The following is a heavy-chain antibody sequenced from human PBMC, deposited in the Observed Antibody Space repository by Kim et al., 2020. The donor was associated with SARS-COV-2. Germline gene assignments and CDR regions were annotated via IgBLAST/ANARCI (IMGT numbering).Heavy chain of an antibody. CDR1: GFTFSGST. Sequence: GESLRLSCAASGFTFSGSTMHWVCQASGKGLEWVGRIRSKANSYATAYAASVKNRFSISRDDSKNTAYLQMNSLKTEDTAVYYCTRVNPIAGGWYDAFDI. V-gene: IGHV3-73*01. CDR3: TRVNPIAGGWYDAFDI. CDR2: IRSKANSYAT. J-gene: IGHJ3*02. D-gene: IGHD6-19*01.